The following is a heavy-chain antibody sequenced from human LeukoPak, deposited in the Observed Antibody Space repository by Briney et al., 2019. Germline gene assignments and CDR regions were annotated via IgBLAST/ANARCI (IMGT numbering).Heavy chain of an antibody. D-gene: IGHD6-13*01. Sequence: ADSVKGRFTISRDNSKNTLYLQMNSLRAEDTAVYYCAKDYSSSWYGRAFDIWGQGTMVTVSS. CDR3: AKDYSSSWYGRAFDI. J-gene: IGHJ3*02. V-gene: IGHV3-23*03.